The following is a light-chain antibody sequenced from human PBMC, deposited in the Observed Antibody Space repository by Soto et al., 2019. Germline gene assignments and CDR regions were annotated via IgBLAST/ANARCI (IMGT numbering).Light chain of an antibody. V-gene: IGKV3-20*01. J-gene: IGKJ1*01. CDR1: QSVSSSY. CDR3: QQYGSSPT. CDR2: GAS. Sequence: EIVLTQSPGTLSLSPGDRATLSCRASQSVSSSYLAWYQQKPGQAPRLLIYGASSRATGIPGRFSGSGSGTDFTLTISRLEPEDFAVYYCQQYGSSPTFGQGTKVEIK.